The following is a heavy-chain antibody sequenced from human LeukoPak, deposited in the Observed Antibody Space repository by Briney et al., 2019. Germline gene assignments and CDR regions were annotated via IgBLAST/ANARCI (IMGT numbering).Heavy chain of an antibody. CDR3: ARDKRKHYYGRVARPAFI. J-gene: IGHJ3*02. CDR2: INPNSGGT. D-gene: IGHD3-10*01. V-gene: IGHV1-2*02. CDR1: GYTFTGYY. Sequence: GASVPVTCKGSGYTFTGYYYHWVRQAPGQGLEWMGWINPNSGGTNYAQKFQGRVTMTRDTSISTAYMAVSRLRPDDTAVYYCARDKRKHYYGRVARPAFICGEGRMVTVSS.